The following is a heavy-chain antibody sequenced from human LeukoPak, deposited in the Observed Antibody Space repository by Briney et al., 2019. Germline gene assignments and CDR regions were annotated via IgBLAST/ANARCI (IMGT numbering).Heavy chain of an antibody. Sequence: GGSLRLSCAASGFTFSSYAMSWVRQAPGKGLEWVSAISGSGGSTYYADSVKGRFTISRDNSKNTLYLQMNSLRGEDPAVYYCAKLRNYDILTGYYSNWFDPWGQGTLVTVSS. D-gene: IGHD3-9*01. CDR1: GFTFSSYA. J-gene: IGHJ5*02. V-gene: IGHV3-23*01. CDR2: ISGSGGST. CDR3: AKLRNYDILTGYYSNWFDP.